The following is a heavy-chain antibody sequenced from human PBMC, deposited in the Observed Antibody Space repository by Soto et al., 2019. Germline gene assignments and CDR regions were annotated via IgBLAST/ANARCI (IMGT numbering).Heavy chain of an antibody. D-gene: IGHD6-25*01. CDR2: VNAGNGDT. Sequence: QVQLVQSGAEVKKPGAAVKVSCRASGYTFTSYSLHWLRQAPGQGLEWMGWVNAGNGDTKYSENFQGRVNVSRDASASTSYMELSSLRYEDTAIYYCAREMWTAADVSRYYYYVDACGKGTAVTVSS. V-gene: IGHV1-3*01. J-gene: IGHJ6*03. CDR1: GYTFTSYS. CDR3: AREMWTAADVSRYYYYVDA.